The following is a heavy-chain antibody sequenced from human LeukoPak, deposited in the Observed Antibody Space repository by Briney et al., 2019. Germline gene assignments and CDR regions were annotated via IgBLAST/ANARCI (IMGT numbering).Heavy chain of an antibody. CDR1: GGPVSSSNW. D-gene: IGHD5-12*01. CDR2: IYHSGSI. Sequence: PSGTLSLTCAVSGGPVSSSNWWSWVRQPPGKGLEWIGEIYHSGSINYDPSLKSRVTLSVDKSKNQFSLKLSSVTAADTATYYCARGGYDSYFEFWGQGTLVTISS. V-gene: IGHV4-4*02. J-gene: IGHJ4*02. CDR3: ARGGYDSYFEF.